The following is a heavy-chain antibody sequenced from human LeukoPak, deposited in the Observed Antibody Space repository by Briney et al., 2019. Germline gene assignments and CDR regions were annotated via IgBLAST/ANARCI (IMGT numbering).Heavy chain of an antibody. V-gene: IGHV4-59*01. CDR1: GGSISSYY. CDR2: IYYSGST. D-gene: IGHD3-10*01. J-gene: IGHJ4*02. Sequence: PSETLSLTCTVSGGSISSYYWSWIRQPPGKGLEWIGYIYYSGSTNYNPSLKSRVTISVDTSKNQFSLKLSSVTAADTAVYYCARGSDYYGSGNYNIFDSWGQGTLVTVSS. CDR3: ARGSDYYGSGNYNIFDS.